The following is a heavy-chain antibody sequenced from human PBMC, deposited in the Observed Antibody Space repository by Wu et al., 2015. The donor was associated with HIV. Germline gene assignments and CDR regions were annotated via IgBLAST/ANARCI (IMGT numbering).Heavy chain of an antibody. CDR3: AKTYDEGGWGTGSAWVLRLTT. Sequence: QVQLVQSGAEVKKPGSSVKVSCTGSGGTFSSYVTAWVRQAPGQGLEWMGGIIPLFRTANYSPKFQGRLTITTDESMTTAYMDLRSLRSDDTAVYYCAKTYDEGGWGTGSAWVLRLTTWGLGTLVTVSS. CDR1: GGTFSSYV. D-gene: IGHD1/OR15-1a*01. J-gene: IGHJ4*01. CDR2: IIPLFRTA. V-gene: IGHV1-69*05.